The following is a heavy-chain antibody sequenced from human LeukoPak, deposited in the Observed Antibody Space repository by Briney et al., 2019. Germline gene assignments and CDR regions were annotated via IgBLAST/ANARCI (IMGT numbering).Heavy chain of an antibody. CDR1: GFTFNIYW. D-gene: IGHD4-17*01. CDR3: ARDKAYGDSEDY. CDR2: INQDGSEK. V-gene: IGHV3-7*05. J-gene: IGHJ4*02. Sequence: PGGSLRLSCAASGFTFNIYWMSWVRQAPGKGLEWVANINQDGSEKYCVDSVKRRFTISRDNAKNSLYLHMNSLRAEDTAVYYCARDKAYGDSEDYWGQGTLVTVSS.